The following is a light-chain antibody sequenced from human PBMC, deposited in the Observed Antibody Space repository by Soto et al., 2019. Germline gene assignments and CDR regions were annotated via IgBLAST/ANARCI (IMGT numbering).Light chain of an antibody. CDR1: QSLVHNNGNTY. CDR2: QVS. CDR3: MQGTHGPHT. V-gene: IGKV2-30*02. J-gene: IGKJ2*01. Sequence: AVMTQSPLSLPVTLGQPASISCRSSQSLVHNNGNTYLAWFQQRPGQSPRRLIYQVSNRDSGVPERFSGSGSGTDFTLKISRVEAEDFGVYHCMQGTHGPHTFGQGTKLEIK.